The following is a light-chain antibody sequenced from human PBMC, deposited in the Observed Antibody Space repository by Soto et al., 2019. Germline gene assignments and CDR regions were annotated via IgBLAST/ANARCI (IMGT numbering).Light chain of an antibody. CDR3: QQYGSSSWT. CDR2: GTS. CDR1: QSVSSSY. V-gene: IGKV3-20*01. Sequence: EIVLTQSPGTLSLSPGERTTLSCRASQSVSSSYLAWYQQKPGQAPRLLIYGTSSRATAIPDRFSGSGSGTDFTLTISRLEPEDFAVDYCQQYGSSSWTFGQGTKVDIK. J-gene: IGKJ1*01.